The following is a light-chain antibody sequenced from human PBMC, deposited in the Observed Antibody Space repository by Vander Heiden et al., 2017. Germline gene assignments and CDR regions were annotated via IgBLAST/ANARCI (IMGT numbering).Light chain of an antibody. CDR3: LQHNSYPYT. CDR2: GAS. J-gene: IGKJ2*01. Sequence: DIQMTQSPSAMSASLGDRVTITCRASQGISHFLAWFQQKPGKVPKRLIYGASSLQSGVPSRFSGSGSGTEFTLTISSLQPEDSATYYCLQHNSYPYTFGQGTKLEIK. V-gene: IGKV1-17*03. CDR1: QGISHF.